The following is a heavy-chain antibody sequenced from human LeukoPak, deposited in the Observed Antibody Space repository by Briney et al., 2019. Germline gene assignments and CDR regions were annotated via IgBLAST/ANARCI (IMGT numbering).Heavy chain of an antibody. CDR1: GGTFSNYA. CDR2: IIPVFEKP. Sequence: SVKVSCKASGGTFSNYAVSWVRQAPGQGLEWMGGIIPVFEKPNYARKFQDRVTITADESTATAYMELSSLRSEDTAVYYCARIGFGIAAAGNNYWGQGTLVTVSS. D-gene: IGHD6-13*01. V-gene: IGHV1-69*01. J-gene: IGHJ4*02. CDR3: ARIGFGIAAAGNNY.